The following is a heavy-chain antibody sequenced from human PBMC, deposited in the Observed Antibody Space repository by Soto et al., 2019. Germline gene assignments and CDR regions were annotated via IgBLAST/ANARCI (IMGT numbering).Heavy chain of an antibody. CDR2: IYYSRST. V-gene: IGHV4-39*01. D-gene: IGHD1-26*01. CDR1: GGSISSSSYY. CDR3: ARLGGSYRLAYFQH. Sequence: QLQLQESGPGLVKPSETLSLTCTVSGGSISSSSYYWGWIRQPPGKGLEWIGSIYYSRSTYYNPSLKSRVTISVDTSKNQFSRKLSSVTAADTAVYYCARLGGSYRLAYFQHWGQGTLVTVSS. J-gene: IGHJ1*01.